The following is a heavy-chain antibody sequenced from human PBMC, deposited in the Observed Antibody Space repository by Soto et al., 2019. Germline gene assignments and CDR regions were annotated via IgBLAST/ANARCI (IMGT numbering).Heavy chain of an antibody. CDR2: INAGNGNT. J-gene: IGHJ6*02. V-gene: IGHV1-3*01. CDR3: ASTRYCSGGSCYFGDYYYGMDV. D-gene: IGHD2-15*01. Sequence: GASVKVSCKASGYTFTSYAMHWVRQAPGQRLEWMGWINAGNGNTKYSQKFRGRVTITRDTSASTAYMELSSLRSEDTAVYYCASTRYCSGGSCYFGDYYYGMDVWGQGTTVTVSS. CDR1: GYTFTSYA.